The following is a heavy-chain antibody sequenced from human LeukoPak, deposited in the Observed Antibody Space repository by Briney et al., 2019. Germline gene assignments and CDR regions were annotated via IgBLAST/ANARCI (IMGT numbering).Heavy chain of an antibody. CDR3: ARGEKIAAAGADYYYYGMDV. CDR1: GGTFSSYA. J-gene: IGHJ6*02. D-gene: IGHD6-13*01. Sequence: SVKVSCKASGGTFSSYAISWVRQAPGQGLEWMGGIIPIFGTANYAQKLQGRVTITADESTSTAYMELSSLRSEDTAVYYCARGEKIAAAGADYYYYGMDVWGQGTTVTVSS. V-gene: IGHV1-69*13. CDR2: IIPIFGTA.